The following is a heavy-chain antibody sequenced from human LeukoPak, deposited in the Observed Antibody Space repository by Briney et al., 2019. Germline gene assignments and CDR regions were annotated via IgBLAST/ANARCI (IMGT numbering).Heavy chain of an antibody. CDR1: GGSISSYY. Sequence: SETLSLTCTVSGGSISSYYWSWIRQPPGKGLEWIGYIYYSGGTNYNPSLKSRVTISVDTSKNQFSLKLSSVTAADTAVYYCARWVAAADPWGQGTLVTVSS. D-gene: IGHD6-13*01. J-gene: IGHJ5*02. V-gene: IGHV4-59*01. CDR2: IYYSGGT. CDR3: ARWVAAADP.